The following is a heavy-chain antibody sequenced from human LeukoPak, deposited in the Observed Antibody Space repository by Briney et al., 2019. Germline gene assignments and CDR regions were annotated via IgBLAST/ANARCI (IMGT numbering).Heavy chain of an antibody. J-gene: IGHJ2*01. CDR1: GGSISSYY. D-gene: IGHD2-2*01. CDR3: ARGQYHLLYWYFDL. CDR2: IYSSGST. V-gene: IGHV4-4*07. Sequence: EASETLSLTCTVSGGSISSYYWSWIRQHAGKGLEWIGRIYSSGSTNYNPSLKSRVTMSVDTSKNQFSLKLSSVTAADTAVYYCARGQYHLLYWYFDLWGRGTLVTVSS.